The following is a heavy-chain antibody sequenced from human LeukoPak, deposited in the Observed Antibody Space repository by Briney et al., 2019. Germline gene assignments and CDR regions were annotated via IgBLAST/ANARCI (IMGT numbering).Heavy chain of an antibody. CDR2: IIPIFGTA. D-gene: IGHD6-6*01. CDR3: AVSSGAARSPLGYMDV. V-gene: IGHV1-69*05. CDR1: GGTFSSYA. Sequence: SVKVSCKASGGTFSSYAISWVRQAPGQGLEWMGGIIPIFGTANYAQKFQGRVTITTDESTSTAYMELSSLRSEDTAVYYCAVSSGAARSPLGYMDVWGKGTTVTVSS. J-gene: IGHJ6*03.